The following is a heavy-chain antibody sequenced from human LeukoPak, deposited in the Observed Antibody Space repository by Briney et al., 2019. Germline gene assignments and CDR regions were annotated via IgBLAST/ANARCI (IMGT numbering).Heavy chain of an antibody. D-gene: IGHD2-8*02. Sequence: GGSLRLSCSASGFTFSSYAMSWVRQAPGKGLEWVSAISDSGDSTYYADSVKGRFTISRDNSKNTLYLQMNILRAEDTAVYYCAKSSLGDTGAYQYYFDYWGQGTLVTVSS. J-gene: IGHJ4*01. CDR2: ISDSGDST. CDR3: AKSSLGDTGAYQYYFDY. V-gene: IGHV3-23*01. CDR1: GFTFSSYA.